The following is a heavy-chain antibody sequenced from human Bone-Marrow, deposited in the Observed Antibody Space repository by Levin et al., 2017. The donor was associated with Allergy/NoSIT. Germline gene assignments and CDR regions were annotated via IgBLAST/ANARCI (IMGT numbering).Heavy chain of an antibody. CDR1: GYSFTSYY. CDR3: ARDLSGGLPDAFDI. CDR2: INPRGGST. Sequence: GGSLRLSCKASGYSFTSYYLHWVRQAPRQGLEWMAIINPRGGSTTYAQRFQGRVTMTRDTSTSTVYMELSSLRSEDTAVYYCARDLSGGLPDAFDIWGQGTIVSVSS. D-gene: IGHD1-1*01. V-gene: IGHV1-46*01. J-gene: IGHJ3*02.